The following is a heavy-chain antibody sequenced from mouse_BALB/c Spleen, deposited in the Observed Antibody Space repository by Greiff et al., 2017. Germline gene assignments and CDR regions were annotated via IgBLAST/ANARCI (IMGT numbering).Heavy chain of an antibody. CDR3: AREGYGSSYFDY. CDR2: IYPYNGGT. D-gene: IGHD1-1*01. J-gene: IGHJ2*01. Sequence: EVKLQESGPELVKPGASVKISCKASGYTFTDYNMHWVKQSHGKSLEWIGYIYPYNGGTGYNQKFKSKATLTVDNSSSTAYMELRSLTSEDSAVYYCAREGYGSSYFDYWGQGTTLTVSS. V-gene: IGHV1S29*02. CDR1: GYTFTDYN.